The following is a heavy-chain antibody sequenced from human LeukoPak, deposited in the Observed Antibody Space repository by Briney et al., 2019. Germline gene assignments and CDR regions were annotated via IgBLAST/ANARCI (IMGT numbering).Heavy chain of an antibody. D-gene: IGHD3-9*01. CDR3: AREGVLGAAYYDILTGYFSYPEPFDY. V-gene: IGHV3-30*04. CDR2: ISYDGSNK. CDR1: GFTFSSYA. Sequence: GRSLRLSCAASGFTFSSYAMHWVRQAPGKGLEWVAVISYDGSNKYYADSVKSRFTISRDNSKNTLYLQMNSLRAEDTAVYYCAREGVLGAAYYDILTGYFSYPEPFDYWGQGTLVTVSS. J-gene: IGHJ4*02.